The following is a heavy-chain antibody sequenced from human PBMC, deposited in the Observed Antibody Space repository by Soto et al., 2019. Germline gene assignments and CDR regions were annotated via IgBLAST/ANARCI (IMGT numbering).Heavy chain of an antibody. CDR2: ISSSGSTI. D-gene: IGHD6-6*01. CDR1: RFTFSSYA. CDR3: AAPWVLAARASTINAFDI. J-gene: IGHJ3*02. V-gene: IGHV3-21*04. Sequence: PGGSLRLSCAASRFTFSSYAMSWVRQAPGKGLEWVSAISSSGSTIYYADSVKGRFTISRDNAKNSLYLQMNSLRAEDTAVYYCAAPWVLAARASTINAFDIWGQGTMVTVSS.